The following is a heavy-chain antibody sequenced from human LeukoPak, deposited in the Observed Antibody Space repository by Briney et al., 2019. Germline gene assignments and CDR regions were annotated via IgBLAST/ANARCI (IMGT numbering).Heavy chain of an antibody. D-gene: IGHD2/OR15-2a*01. CDR2: IKQDGSQK. V-gene: IGHV3-7*01. CDR1: GFSFGKYW. Sequence: GGSLRLSCAASGFSFGKYWMSWVRQAPRKGLEWVAHIKQDGSQKHDVDSAKGRFTFSRDNSKNSMFLQMNSLRAEDTAVYYCARLSFYSFDYWGQGTLVTVSS. CDR3: ARLSFYSFDY. J-gene: IGHJ4*02.